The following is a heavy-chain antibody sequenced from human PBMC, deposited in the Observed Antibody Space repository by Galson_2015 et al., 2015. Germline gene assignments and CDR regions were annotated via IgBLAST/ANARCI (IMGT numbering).Heavy chain of an antibody. V-gene: IGHV3-48*03. Sequence: SLRLSCAASGFTFSSYEMNWVRQAPGKGLEWVSYISSSGSTIYYADSVKGRFTISRDNAKNSLYLQMNSLRAEDTAVYYCARAPRPKKGLFDYWGQGTLVTVSS. CDR3: ARAPRPKKGLFDY. CDR1: GFTFSSYE. J-gene: IGHJ4*02. CDR2: ISSSGSTI.